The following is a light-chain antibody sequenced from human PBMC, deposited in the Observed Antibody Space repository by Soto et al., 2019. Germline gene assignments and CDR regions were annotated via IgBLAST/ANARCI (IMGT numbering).Light chain of an antibody. CDR2: DVR. CDR1: SSDVGGYNY. V-gene: IGLV2-11*01. Sequence: QSALTQPRSVSGSPGQSVTISCTGTSSDVGGYNYVSWYQQHPGKAPKLMIYDVRERPSGVPDRFSGSRSGNTASLTISGLQAEDEADYYCCSYAGSYTYVFGIGTKVTV. J-gene: IGLJ1*01. CDR3: CSYAGSYTYV.